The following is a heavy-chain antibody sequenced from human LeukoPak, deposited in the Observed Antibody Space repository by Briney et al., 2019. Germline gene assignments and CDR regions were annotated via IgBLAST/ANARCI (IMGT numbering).Heavy chain of an antibody. CDR3: ARSQTGGTFDY. CDR2: TYYRSKWSS. CDR1: GDNVSSKSAA. J-gene: IGHJ4*02. Sequence: LSQTLSLTCAISGDNVSSKSAAWNWIRQSTSRGLEWLGRTYYRSKWSSGYAESVKSRLTISPDISKNQFSLQSRSVTPEDTAMYHCARSQTGGTFDYWGQGALVTVSS. D-gene: IGHD1/OR15-1a*01. V-gene: IGHV6-1*01.